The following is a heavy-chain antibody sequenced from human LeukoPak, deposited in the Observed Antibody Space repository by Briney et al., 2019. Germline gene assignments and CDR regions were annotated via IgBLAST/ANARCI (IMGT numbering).Heavy chain of an antibody. CDR1: GFTFDDYG. CDR3: AKPVGYDSSGFDY. D-gene: IGHD3-22*01. V-gene: IGHV3-20*04. J-gene: IGHJ4*02. CDR2: INWNGGST. Sequence: GGSLRLSCAASGFTFDDYGMSWVRQAPGKGLEWVSGINWNGGSTGYADSVKGRFTISRDNAKNSLYLQMNSLRAEDTALYYCAKPVGYDSSGFDYWGRGTLVTVSS.